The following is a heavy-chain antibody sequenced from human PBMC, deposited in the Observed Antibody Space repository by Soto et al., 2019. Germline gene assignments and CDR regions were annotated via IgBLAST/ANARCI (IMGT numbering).Heavy chain of an antibody. J-gene: IGHJ4*02. Sequence: SETLSLTCTVSGGSMSDYYCIWIRQPAGRGLEWIGRIYASGNTNYNPSLKSRVTISVDTSKNQFSLKLTSVTAADTAVYYCARGTTGVVYWGQGTLVTVSS. D-gene: IGHD1-7*01. V-gene: IGHV4-4*07. CDR1: GGSMSDYY. CDR2: IYASGNT. CDR3: ARGTTGVVY.